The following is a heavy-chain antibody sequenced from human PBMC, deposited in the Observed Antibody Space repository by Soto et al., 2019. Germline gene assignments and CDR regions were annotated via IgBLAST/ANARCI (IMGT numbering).Heavy chain of an antibody. D-gene: IGHD2-15*01. CDR1: GFTFSSYG. J-gene: IGHJ4*02. Sequence: QVQLVESGGGVVQPGRSLRLSCAASGFTFSSYGMQWVRQAPGKGLEWVAVISYDGSNKYYADSVKGRFTISRDNSKNTLYLQMNSLRAEDTAVYYCAKDRVVVVVAAALDCWGQGTLVTVSS. V-gene: IGHV3-30*18. CDR3: AKDRVVVVVAAALDC. CDR2: ISYDGSNK.